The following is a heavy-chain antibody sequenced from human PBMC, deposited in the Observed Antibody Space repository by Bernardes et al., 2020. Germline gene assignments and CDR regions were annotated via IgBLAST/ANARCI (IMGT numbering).Heavy chain of an antibody. D-gene: IGHD5-12*01. CDR1: GGSISSYY. CDR2: IYYSGST. J-gene: IGHJ4*02. V-gene: IGHV4-59*01. Sequence: SETLSLTCTVSGGSISSYYWSWIRQPPGKGLEWIGYIYYSGSTNYNPSLKSRVTISVDTSKNQFSLKLSSVTAADTAVYYCARRYSGYDVDWGQGTLVTVSS. CDR3: ARRYSGYDVD.